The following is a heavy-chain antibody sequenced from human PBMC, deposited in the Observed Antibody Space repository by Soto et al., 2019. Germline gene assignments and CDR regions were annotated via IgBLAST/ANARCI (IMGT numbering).Heavy chain of an antibody. Sequence: ALRLSCAASGFTFSSYGMHWVRQAPGKGLEWVAVIWYDGSNKYYADSVKGRFTISRDNSKNTLYLQMNSLRAEDTAVYYCARDLTPVAATPDDAFDIWGQGTMVTVSS. V-gene: IGHV3-33*01. CDR3: ARDLTPVAATPDDAFDI. J-gene: IGHJ3*02. D-gene: IGHD2-15*01. CDR1: GFTFSSYG. CDR2: IWYDGSNK.